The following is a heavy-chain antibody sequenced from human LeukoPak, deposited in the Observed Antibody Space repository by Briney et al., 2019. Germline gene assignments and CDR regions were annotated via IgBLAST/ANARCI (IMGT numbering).Heavy chain of an antibody. J-gene: IGHJ4*02. V-gene: IGHV3-48*02. CDR3: ARETSYYYDSSGFRGRVDY. D-gene: IGHD3-22*01. CDR1: GFTFSSYS. CDR2: ISSSSSTI. Sequence: PGGSLRLSCAASGFTFSSYSMNWVRQAPGKGLEWVSYISSSSSTIYYAESVKGRFTISRDNAKNSLYLQMNSLRDEDTAVYYCARETSYYYDSSGFRGRVDYWGQGTLVTVSS.